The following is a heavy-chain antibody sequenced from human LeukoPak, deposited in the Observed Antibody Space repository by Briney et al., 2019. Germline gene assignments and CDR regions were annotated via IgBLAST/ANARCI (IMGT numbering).Heavy chain of an antibody. CDR3: ARERGEQQLEYFQH. J-gene: IGHJ1*01. D-gene: IGHD6-13*01. CDR2: INPNSGGT. V-gene: IGHV1-2*02. Sequence: GASVKVSCKASGYTFTGYYMHWVRQAPGQGLEWMGWINPNSGGTNYAQKFQGRVTMTRDTSISTAYMELSRLRSDDTAVYYCARERGEQQLEYFQHWGQGTLVTVSS. CDR1: GYTFTGYY.